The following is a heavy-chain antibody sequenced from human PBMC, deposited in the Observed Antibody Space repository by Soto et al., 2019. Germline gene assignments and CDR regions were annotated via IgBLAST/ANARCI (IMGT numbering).Heavy chain of an antibody. Sequence: AETLSLTCPFSGCSISSSSYYLGWLRQPPGKGLEWIGSIYYSGSTYYNPSLKSRVTISVDTSKNQFSLKLSSVTAADTAVYYCASPLWFGELSSWYYGMDVWGQGTTVTVSS. J-gene: IGHJ6*02. V-gene: IGHV4-39*01. CDR3: ASPLWFGELSSWYYGMDV. CDR2: IYYSGST. CDR1: GCSISSSSYY. D-gene: IGHD3-10*01.